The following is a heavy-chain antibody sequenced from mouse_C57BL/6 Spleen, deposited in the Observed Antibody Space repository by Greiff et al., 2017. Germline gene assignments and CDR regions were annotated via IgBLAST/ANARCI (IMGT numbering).Heavy chain of an antibody. CDR3: TPPLFAY. V-gene: IGHV14-4*01. J-gene: IGHJ3*01. CDR2: IDPENGDT. CDR1: GFNIKDDY. Sequence: VHVKQSGAELVRPGASVKLSCTASGFNIKDDYMHWVKQRPEQGLEWIGWIDPENGDTEYASKFQGKATITADTSSNTAYLQLSSLTSEDTAVYYCTPPLFAYGGQGTLVTVSA.